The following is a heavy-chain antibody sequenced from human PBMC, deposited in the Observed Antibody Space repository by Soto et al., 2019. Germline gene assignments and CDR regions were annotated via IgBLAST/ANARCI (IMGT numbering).Heavy chain of an antibody. CDR3: ARQGEACKRWAYSSSTSRFDY. D-gene: IGHD2-2*01. V-gene: IGHV4-59*08. CDR2: VYYSGST. J-gene: IGHJ4*02. Sequence: SETLSLTCTVSGGSISSYYWSWIRQPPGKGLEWIGYVYYSGSTNYNPSLKSRVTISVDTSKDQFSLKLSSVTAADTAVYYCARQGEACKRWAYSSSTSRFDYWGQGTLVTVSS. CDR1: GGSISSYY.